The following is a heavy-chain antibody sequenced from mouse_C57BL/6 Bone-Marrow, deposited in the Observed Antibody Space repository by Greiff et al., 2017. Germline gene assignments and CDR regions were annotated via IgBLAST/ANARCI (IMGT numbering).Heavy chain of an antibody. V-gene: IGHV1-18*01. CDR2: INPNNGGT. CDR1: GYTFTDYN. D-gene: IGHD2-3*01. CDR3: ARLYDGYLYYFYY. J-gene: IGHJ2*01. Sequence: VQLQQSGPELVKPGASVKIPCKASGYTFTDYNMDWVKQSHGKSLEWIGDINPNNGGTNYNKKFKGKATLTVDKSSSQAYLELSSLTAEDTAVYSCARLYDGYLYYFYYWGQGTTLTVSS.